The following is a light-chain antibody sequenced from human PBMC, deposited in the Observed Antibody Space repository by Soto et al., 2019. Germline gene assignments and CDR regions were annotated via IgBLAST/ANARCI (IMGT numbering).Light chain of an antibody. J-gene: IGLJ1*01. CDR3: SSYAGSNSYV. V-gene: IGLV2-8*01. CDR1: SSGVGGYNY. Sequence: QSALTQPPSASGSPGQSVTISCTGTSSGVGGYNYVSWYQHHPGKAPKLMIYDVSKRPSGVPDRFSGSKSGNTASLTVSGLQPEDEADYYCSSYAGSNSYVFGAGTKLTVL. CDR2: DVS.